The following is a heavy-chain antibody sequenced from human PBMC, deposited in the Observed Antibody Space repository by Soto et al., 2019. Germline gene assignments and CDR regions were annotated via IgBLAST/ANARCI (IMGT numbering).Heavy chain of an antibody. V-gene: IGHV3-33*01. CDR2: IWYDGSNK. Sequence: GGSLRLSCAASGFTFSSYGMHWVRQAPGKGLEWVAVIWYDGSNKYYADSVKGRLTISRDNSKNTLYLQMNSLRAEDTAVYYCARGPGGYRGYSGYDTAGIRADAFDIWGQGTMVTVSS. D-gene: IGHD5-12*01. J-gene: IGHJ3*02. CDR1: GFTFSSYG. CDR3: ARGPGGYRGYSGYDTAGIRADAFDI.